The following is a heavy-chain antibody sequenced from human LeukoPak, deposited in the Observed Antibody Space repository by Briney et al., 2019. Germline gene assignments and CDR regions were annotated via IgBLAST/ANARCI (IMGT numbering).Heavy chain of an antibody. Sequence: PGGSLRLSCAASGLTFSRHDMHWVRQLTGKGLEWVSAIGTLADTFYSDSVKGRFTIPRENVKNSLYLQMNSLRAGGTAVYYCATGRSSGWSYAFDIWGRGTMVTVSS. CDR1: GLTFSRHD. CDR3: ATGRSSGWSYAFDI. CDR2: IGTLADT. V-gene: IGHV3-13*01. J-gene: IGHJ3*02. D-gene: IGHD6-19*01.